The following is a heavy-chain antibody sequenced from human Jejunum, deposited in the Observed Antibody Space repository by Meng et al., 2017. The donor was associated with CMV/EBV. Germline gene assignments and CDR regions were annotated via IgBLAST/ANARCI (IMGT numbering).Heavy chain of an antibody. D-gene: IGHD2/OR15-2a*01. CDR3: ASTRSTCCPQ. CDR2: VSGSSITT. V-gene: IGHV3-23*01. J-gene: IGHJ4*02. Sequence: EVQLLESGGDLVQPGGSLRLSCVGSGFTFSSYALSWVRQAPGKGLEWVSTVSGSSITTYYADSVKGRFTISRDNYNDILSLEMNSLRAEDTAVYYCASTRSTCCPQWGRGTLVTVSS. CDR1: GFTFSSYA.